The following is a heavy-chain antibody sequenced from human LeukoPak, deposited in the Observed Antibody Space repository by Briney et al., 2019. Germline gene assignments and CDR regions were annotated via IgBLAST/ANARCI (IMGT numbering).Heavy chain of an antibody. Sequence: PSETLSLTCAVYGGSFSGYYWSWIRQPPGKGLEWIGSMYHSGSTHYNPSLKSRVTISVDTSKNQFSLKLSSVTAADTAVYYCARAGYSSNWMIDYWGRGTLVTVSS. V-gene: IGHV4-34*01. J-gene: IGHJ4*02. CDR1: GGSFSGYY. CDR2: MYHSGST. D-gene: IGHD6-13*01. CDR3: ARAGYSSNWMIDY.